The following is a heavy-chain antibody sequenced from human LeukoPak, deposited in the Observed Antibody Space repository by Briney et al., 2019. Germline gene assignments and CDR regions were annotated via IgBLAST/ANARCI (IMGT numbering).Heavy chain of an antibody. CDR3: AKAPNTSSGWAFDY. V-gene: IGHV3-30*18. Sequence: GGSLRLSCAASGFTFSSYGMHWVRQAPGKGLEWVAVISYDGSNKYYADSVKGRFTISRDNSKNTLYLQMNSLRAENTAVYYCAKAPNTSSGWAFDYWGQGALVTVSS. J-gene: IGHJ4*02. CDR1: GFTFSSYG. D-gene: IGHD6-19*01. CDR2: ISYDGSNK.